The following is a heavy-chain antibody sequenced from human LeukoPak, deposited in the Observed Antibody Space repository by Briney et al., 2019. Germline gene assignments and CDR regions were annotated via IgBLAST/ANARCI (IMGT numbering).Heavy chain of an antibody. CDR1: GGSISSGSYY. V-gene: IGHV4-61*02. D-gene: IGHD6-13*01. CDR3: ARGDSSSWDPLDY. Sequence: PSETLSLTCTVSGGSISSGSYYWSWIRQPAGKGLEWIGRIYTSGSTNYNPSLKSRVTISVDTSKNQFSLKLSSVTAADTAVYYCARGDSSSWDPLDYWGQGTLVTVSS. J-gene: IGHJ4*02. CDR2: IYTSGST.